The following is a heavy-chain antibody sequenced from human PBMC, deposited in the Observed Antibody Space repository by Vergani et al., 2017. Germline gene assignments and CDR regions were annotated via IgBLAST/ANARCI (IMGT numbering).Heavy chain of an antibody. D-gene: IGHD3-16*02. Sequence: EVQLLESGGGLVQPGGSLRLSCAASGFTFSSYAMSWVRQAPGKGLEWVSAISGSGGSTYYADSVKGRFTISRDNSKNTLYLQMNSLRAEDTAVYYCARXGVGLRLGELSSPNYYYYYMDVWGKGTTVTVSS. J-gene: IGHJ6*03. V-gene: IGHV3-23*01. CDR2: ISGSGGST. CDR1: GFTFSSYA. CDR3: ARXGVGLRLGELSSPNYYYYYMDV.